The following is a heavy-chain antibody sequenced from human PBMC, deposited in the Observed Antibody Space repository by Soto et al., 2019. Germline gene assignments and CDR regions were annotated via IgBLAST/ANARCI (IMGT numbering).Heavy chain of an antibody. CDR3: AKNGQPPYYYYGLDV. CDR1: GYTFTRYG. V-gene: IGHV1-18*01. J-gene: IGHJ6*02. CDR2: TSGYNGDT. Sequence: GASVKVSCKASGYTFTRYGISWVRQAPGQGLEWMGWTSGYNGDTNYAQKFQDRVSMTIDTSTGTAYMELRSLTSDDTAIYYCAKNGQPPYYYYGLDVWGQGTKVTVSS. D-gene: IGHD2-8*01.